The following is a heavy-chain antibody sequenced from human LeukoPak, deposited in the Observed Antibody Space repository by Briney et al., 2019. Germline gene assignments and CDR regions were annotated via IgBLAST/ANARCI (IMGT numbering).Heavy chain of an antibody. D-gene: IGHD6-6*01. CDR2: IHHSGST. CDR3: ARDSHYTTSSNYYYYYTNV. J-gene: IGHJ6*03. Sequence: SETLSLTCAVYGGSFSGYFWSWIRQPPGKGLEWIGEIHHSGSTYYNPSLKSRLTISIDTSKNQFSLQLTSVSAADTAVYFCARDSHYTTSSNYYYYYTNVWGKGTTVTVSS. V-gene: IGHV4-34*01. CDR1: GGSFSGYF.